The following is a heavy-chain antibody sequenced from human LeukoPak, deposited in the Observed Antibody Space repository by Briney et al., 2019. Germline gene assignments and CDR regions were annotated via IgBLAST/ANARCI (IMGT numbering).Heavy chain of an antibody. J-gene: IGHJ4*02. CDR2: ISSSGRPI. V-gene: IGHV3-48*01. D-gene: IGHD4-17*01. CDR1: GFTFTSYS. Sequence: GGSLRLSCAASGFTFTSYSMNWVRRAPGKGLEWVSYISSSGRPIYYADSVKGRFTISRDNAKNSLYLQMNSLRAEDTAVYYCAREREHDYGTDYWGQGTLVTVSS. CDR3: AREREHDYGTDY.